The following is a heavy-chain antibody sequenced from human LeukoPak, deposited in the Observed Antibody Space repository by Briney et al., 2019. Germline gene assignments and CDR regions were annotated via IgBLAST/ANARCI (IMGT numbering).Heavy chain of an antibody. D-gene: IGHD3-16*02. CDR3: SRYIGGSYPTFEDY. V-gene: IGHV4-59*01. CDR2: IYYSVST. Sequence: SETLSLTCTVSGGSISRYYWSWIRQPPGKGLEWIGYIYYSVSTDYNPSLKARATISENTSKNQFTLKLTSLTVTAPPVNSWSRYIGGSYPTFEDYWGQGTLVTVSS. J-gene: IGHJ4*02. CDR1: GGSISRYY.